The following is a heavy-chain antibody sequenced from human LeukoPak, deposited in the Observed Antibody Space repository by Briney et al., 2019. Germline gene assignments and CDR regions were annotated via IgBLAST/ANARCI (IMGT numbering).Heavy chain of an antibody. V-gene: IGHV1-69*04. CDR2: IIPILGIA. D-gene: IGHD1-26*01. CDR1: GGTFSSYA. Sequence: ASVKVSCKASGGTFSSYAISWVRQAPGQGLEWMGRIIPILGIANYAQKFQGRVTITADKSTSTAYMELSSLRSEDTAVYYCARDYLEDSGSYSPFDYWGQGTLVTVSS. J-gene: IGHJ4*02. CDR3: ARDYLEDSGSYSPFDY.